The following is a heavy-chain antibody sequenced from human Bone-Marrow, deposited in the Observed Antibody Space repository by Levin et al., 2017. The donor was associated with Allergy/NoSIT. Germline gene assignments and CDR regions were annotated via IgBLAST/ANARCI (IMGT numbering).Heavy chain of an antibody. CDR1: GFSFSNYG. J-gene: IGHJ3*02. V-gene: IGHV3-30*18. D-gene: IGHD2-2*01. CDR3: ANMGYCTSTSCYGAFDI. CDR2: ISYDGSYK. Sequence: PGGSLRLSCAASGFSFSNYGMHWVRQAPGKGLEWVAVISYDGSYKYYADSVRGRFTISRDNSKNTLYLQMNSLRAEDTAVYYCANMGYCTSTSCYGAFDIWGQGTMVTVSS.